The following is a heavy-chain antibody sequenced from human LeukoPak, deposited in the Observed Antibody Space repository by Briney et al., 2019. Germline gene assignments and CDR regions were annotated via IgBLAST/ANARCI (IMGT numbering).Heavy chain of an antibody. D-gene: IGHD6-6*01. CDR2: INPNSGGT. CDR1: GYTFTGYY. V-gene: IGHV1-2*02. Sequence: GASVKVSCKASGYTFTGYYMHWVRQAPGQGLEWTGWINPNSGGTNYAQKFQGRVTMTRDTSISTAYMELSRLRSDDTAVYYCARVSIAARRVDYWGQGTLVTVSS. CDR3: ARVSIAARRVDY. J-gene: IGHJ4*02.